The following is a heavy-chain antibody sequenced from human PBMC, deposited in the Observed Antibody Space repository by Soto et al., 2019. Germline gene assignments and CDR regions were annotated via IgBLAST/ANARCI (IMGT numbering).Heavy chain of an antibody. Sequence: PGGSLRLSCAASGFTFSSYAMSWVRQAPGKGLEWVSAISGSGGSTYYADSVKGRFTISRDNSKNTLYLQMNSLRAEDTAVYYCASDSSGYYSYFDYWGQGTLVTVSS. CDR1: GFTFSSYA. CDR3: ASDSSGYYSYFDY. D-gene: IGHD3-22*01. CDR2: ISGSGGST. J-gene: IGHJ4*02. V-gene: IGHV3-23*01.